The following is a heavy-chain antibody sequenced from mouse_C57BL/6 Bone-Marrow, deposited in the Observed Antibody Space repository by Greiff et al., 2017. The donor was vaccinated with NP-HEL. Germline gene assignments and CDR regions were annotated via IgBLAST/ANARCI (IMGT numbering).Heavy chain of an antibody. CDR2: ISSGGDYI. D-gene: IGHD1-1*01. CDR3: TRDRHYYGSRYFDV. V-gene: IGHV5-9-1*02. Sequence: EVMLVESGEGLVKPGGSLKLSCAASGFTFSSYAMSWVRQTPEKRLEWVAYISSGGDYIYYADTVKGRFTISRDNARNTLYLQMSSLKSEDTAMYYCTRDRHYYGSRYFDVWGTGTTVTVSS. J-gene: IGHJ1*03. CDR1: GFTFSSYA.